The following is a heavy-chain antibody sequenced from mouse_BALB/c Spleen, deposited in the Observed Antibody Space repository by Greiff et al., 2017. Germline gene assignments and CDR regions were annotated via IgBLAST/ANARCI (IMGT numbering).Heavy chain of an antibody. D-gene: IGHD2-2*01. Sequence: VQLQQSGAELVKPGASVKLSCTASGFNIKDTYMHWVKQRPEQGLEWIGRIDPANGNTKYDPKFQGKATITADTSSNTAYLQLSSLTSEDTAVYYCATYGYDSYYAMDDWGQGTSVTVSS. CDR1: GFNIKDTY. CDR3: ATYGYDSYYAMDD. J-gene: IGHJ4*01. V-gene: IGHV14-3*02. CDR2: IDPANGNT.